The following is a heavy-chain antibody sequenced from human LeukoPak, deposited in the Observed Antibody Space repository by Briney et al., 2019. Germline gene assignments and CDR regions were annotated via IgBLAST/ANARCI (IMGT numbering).Heavy chain of an antibody. CDR2: IYSGGST. CDR3: ARGRHCSGTSCYTNTYFDY. V-gene: IGHV3-53*01. J-gene: IGHJ4*02. CDR1: GFTVSSNY. Sequence: GGSLRLSCAASGFTVSSNYMSWVRQAPGKGLEWVSVIYSGGSTYYADSVKGRFTISRDNSKNTLYLQMNSLRAEDTAVYYCARGRHCSGTSCYTNTYFDYWGQGTLVTVSS. D-gene: IGHD2-2*02.